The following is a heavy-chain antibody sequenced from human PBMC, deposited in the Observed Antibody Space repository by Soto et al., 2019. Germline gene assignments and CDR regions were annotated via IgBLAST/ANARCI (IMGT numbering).Heavy chain of an antibody. V-gene: IGHV1-69*13. J-gene: IGHJ4*02. CDR3: ARGGSGYTWFNEF. CDR1: GGTFSSYA. CDR2: IIPIFGTA. Sequence: SVKVSCKASGGTFSSYAISWVRQAPGQGLEWMGGIIPIFGTANYAQKFQGRVTITADESTSTAYMELSSLRSEDTAIYYCARGGSGYTWFNEFWGQGTLVTVSS. D-gene: IGHD3-22*01.